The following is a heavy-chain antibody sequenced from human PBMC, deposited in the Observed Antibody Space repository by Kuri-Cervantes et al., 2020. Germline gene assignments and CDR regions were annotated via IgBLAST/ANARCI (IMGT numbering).Heavy chain of an antibody. CDR2: INPSGGST. V-gene: IGHV1-46*01. Sequence: GGSLRLSCKASGYTFTSYYMHWVRQAPGQGLEWMGIINPSGGSTSYAQKFQGRVTMTRDTSTSTVYMELSRLRSDDTAVYYCARGPTWYNWNDLTPAKYYFDYWGQGTLVTVSS. CDR3: ARGPTWYNWNDLTPAKYYFDY. D-gene: IGHD1-1*01. CDR1: GYTFTSYY. J-gene: IGHJ4*02.